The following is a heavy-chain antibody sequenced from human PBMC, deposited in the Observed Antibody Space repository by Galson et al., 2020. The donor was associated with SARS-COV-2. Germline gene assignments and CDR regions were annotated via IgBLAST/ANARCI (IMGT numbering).Heavy chain of an antibody. CDR3: ARLKYYYDSSGSDDAFDI. V-gene: IGHV4-39*01. Sequence: SQTLSLTCTVSGGSISSSSYYWGWIRQPPGKGLEWIGSIYYSGSTYYHPSLKSRVTISVDTSKNQFSLKLSSVTAADTAVYYCARLKYYYDSSGSDDAFDIWGQGTMVTVSS. D-gene: IGHD3-22*01. CDR2: IYYSGST. CDR1: GGSISSSSYY. J-gene: IGHJ3*02.